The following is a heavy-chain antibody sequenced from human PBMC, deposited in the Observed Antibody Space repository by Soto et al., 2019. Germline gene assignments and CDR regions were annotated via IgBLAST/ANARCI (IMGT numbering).Heavy chain of an antibody. CDR3: ARGYSSGLNSV. D-gene: IGHD6-19*01. CDR2: IYYSGST. J-gene: IGHJ4*02. Sequence: ASETLSLTCTVSGDSISSGGYYWSWIRQHPGKGLEWIGYIYYSGSTYYNPSLKSRVTISVDTSKNQFSLKLSSVTAADTAVYYCARGYSSGLNSVWGQGTVVTVSS. CDR1: GDSISSGGYY. V-gene: IGHV4-31*03.